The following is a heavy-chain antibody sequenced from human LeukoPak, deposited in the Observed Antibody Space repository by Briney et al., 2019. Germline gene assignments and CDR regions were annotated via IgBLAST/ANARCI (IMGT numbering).Heavy chain of an antibody. J-gene: IGHJ4*02. CDR3: AKDSEGYDY. CDR1: GFTFSSHA. Sequence: GGSLRLSCAASGFTFSSHAMSWVRPAPGQGLEWVSGISGSGGSTYYADSVKGRFTISRDNSKNTLYLQMNSLRAEDTAVYYCAKDSEGYDYWGQGTLVTVSS. CDR2: ISGSGGST. D-gene: IGHD3-22*01. V-gene: IGHV3-23*01.